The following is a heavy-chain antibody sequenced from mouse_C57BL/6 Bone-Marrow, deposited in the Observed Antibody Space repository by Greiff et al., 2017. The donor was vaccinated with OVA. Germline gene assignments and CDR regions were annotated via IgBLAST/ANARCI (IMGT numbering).Heavy chain of an antibody. CDR3: TRLDAYGFAY. J-gene: IGHJ3*01. V-gene: IGHV5-9-1*02. D-gene: IGHD1-1*01. CDR1: GFTFSSYA. Sequence: DVQLQESGEGLVKPGGSLKLSCAASGFTFSSYAMSWVRQTPEKRLEWVAYISSGGDYIYYADTVKGRFTISRDNARNTLYLQMSSLKSEDTAMYYCTRLDAYGFAYWGQGTLVTVSA. CDR2: ISSGGDYI.